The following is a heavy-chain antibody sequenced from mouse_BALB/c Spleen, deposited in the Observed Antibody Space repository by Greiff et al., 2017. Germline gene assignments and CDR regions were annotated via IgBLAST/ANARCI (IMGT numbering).Heavy chain of an antibody. Sequence: EVQRVESGGGLVQPGGSRKLSCAASGFTFSSFGMHWVRQAPEKGLEWVAYISSGSSTIYYADTVKGRFTISRDNPKNTLFLQMTSLRSEDTAMYYCARMTMITTGYYFDYWGQGTTLTVSS. J-gene: IGHJ2*01. CDR1: GFTFSSFG. V-gene: IGHV5-17*02. CDR3: ARMTMITTGYYFDY. D-gene: IGHD2-4*01. CDR2: ISSGSSTI.